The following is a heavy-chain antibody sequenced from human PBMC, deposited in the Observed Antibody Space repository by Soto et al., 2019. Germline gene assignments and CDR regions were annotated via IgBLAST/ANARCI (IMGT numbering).Heavy chain of an antibody. Sequence: ASVKVSCKASGYTFTGYYMHWVRQAPGQGLEWMGWINPNSGGTNYAQKFQGRVTMTRDTSISTAYMELSRLRSDDTAVYYCANRGIAVAKRNYYYGMDVWAQGTTVTVSS. CDR1: GYTFTGYY. D-gene: IGHD6-19*01. CDR2: INPNSGGT. J-gene: IGHJ6*02. CDR3: ANRGIAVAKRNYYYGMDV. V-gene: IGHV1-2*02.